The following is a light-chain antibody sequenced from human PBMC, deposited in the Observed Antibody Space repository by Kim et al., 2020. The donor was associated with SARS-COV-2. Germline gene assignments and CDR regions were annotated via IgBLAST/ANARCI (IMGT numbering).Light chain of an antibody. CDR1: QNIGSY. J-gene: IGKJ2*01. CDR3: QHYNSYPYT. Sequence: IQMTQSPSTLAASVGDRVTISCRASQNIGSYLAWYQHKPGKAPTLLVYQASSLESGVPSRFSGSGSETEFILTINSLQPDDFATYYSQHYNSYPYTFGQGTKLEI. CDR2: QAS. V-gene: IGKV1-5*03.